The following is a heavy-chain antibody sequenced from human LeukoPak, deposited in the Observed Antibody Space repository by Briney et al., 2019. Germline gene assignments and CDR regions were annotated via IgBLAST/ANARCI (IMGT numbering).Heavy chain of an antibody. J-gene: IGHJ4*02. CDR3: ARVDDSRSGWYHVDY. Sequence: SETLSLTCTVSVASISSNYYWSWIRQHPGKGLEWIGNIYYTGTTYYNPSLQSRVTMSVDTSKNQFSLRLSSVTAADTAVYYCARVDDSRSGWYHVDYWGQGTLVTVSS. CDR1: VASISSNYY. V-gene: IGHV4-31*03. CDR2: IYYTGTT. D-gene: IGHD6-19*01.